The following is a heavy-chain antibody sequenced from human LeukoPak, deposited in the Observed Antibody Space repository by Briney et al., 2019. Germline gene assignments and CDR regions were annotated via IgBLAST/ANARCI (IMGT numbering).Heavy chain of an antibody. Sequence: PSETLSLTCTVSGGSISSYYGRWIRQPPGKGLEWIGYIYYSGSTNYNPSLKSRVTISVDTSKNQFSLKLRSVTAADTAVYYCARAEVPYYYYGMDVWGQGTTVTVSS. J-gene: IGHJ6*02. CDR2: IYYSGST. CDR3: ARAEVPYYYYGMDV. V-gene: IGHV4-59*01. CDR1: GGSISSYY.